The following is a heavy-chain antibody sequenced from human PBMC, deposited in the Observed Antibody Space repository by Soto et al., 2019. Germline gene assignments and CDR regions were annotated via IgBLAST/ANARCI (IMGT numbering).Heavy chain of an antibody. J-gene: IGHJ5*02. CDR3: ARGSGPAELSHVGWFDP. Sequence: GGSLRLSCAASGFTVSSNYMSWVRQAPGKGLEWVSVIYSGGSTYYADSVKGRFTISRHNSKNTLYLQMNSLRAEDTAVYYCARGSGPAELSHVGWFDPWGQGTLVTVSS. V-gene: IGHV3-53*04. CDR2: IYSGGST. CDR1: GFTVSSNY. D-gene: IGHD3-16*02.